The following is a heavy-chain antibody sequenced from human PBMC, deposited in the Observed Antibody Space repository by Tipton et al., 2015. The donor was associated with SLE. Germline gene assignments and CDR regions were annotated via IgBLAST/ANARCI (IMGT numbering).Heavy chain of an antibody. V-gene: IGHV4-38-2*01. CDR2: IYHSGST. D-gene: IGHD3-10*01. CDR1: GYSISSGYY. CDR3: AGCGSGILDAFDI. Sequence: TLSLTCAVSGYSISSGYYWGWIRQPPGKGLEWIGSIYHSGSTNYNPSLKSRVTISVDTSKNQFSLKLSSVTAADTAVYYCAGCGSGILDAFDIWGQGTMVTVSS. J-gene: IGHJ3*02.